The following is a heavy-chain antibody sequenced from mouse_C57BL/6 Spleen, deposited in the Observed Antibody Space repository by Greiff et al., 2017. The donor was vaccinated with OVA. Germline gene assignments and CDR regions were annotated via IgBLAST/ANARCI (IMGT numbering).Heavy chain of an antibody. Sequence: EVQRVESGPGLVKPSQSLSLTCSVTGYSITSGYYWYWLRQFPGNQLEWMGYISYDGSNNYNPTLKNRNSITRDTSKNKLFLQLNSVTTEDTATYYCASHYYDSSSLFDYWGQGTTLTVSS. CDR2: ISYDGSN. CDR3: ASHYYDSSSLFDY. V-gene: IGHV3-6*01. CDR1: GYSITSGYY. D-gene: IGHD1-1*01. J-gene: IGHJ2*01.